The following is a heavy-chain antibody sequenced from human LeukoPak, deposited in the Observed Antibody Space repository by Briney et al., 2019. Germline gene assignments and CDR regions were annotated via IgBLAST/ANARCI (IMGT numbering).Heavy chain of an antibody. CDR1: GFTFSNYA. V-gene: IGHV3-23*01. D-gene: IGHD3-9*01. J-gene: IGHJ4*02. CDR2: VTGRGGST. CDR3: AKWGDFDILTGYYVSDF. Sequence: PGESLRLSCVASGFTFSNYAMSWVRQAPGKRLEWVSAVTGRGGSTYYADSVKGRFTISRDNSRNTLFLRMNSLRAEDTAIYYCAKWGDFDILTGYYVSDFWGQGTLVTVSS.